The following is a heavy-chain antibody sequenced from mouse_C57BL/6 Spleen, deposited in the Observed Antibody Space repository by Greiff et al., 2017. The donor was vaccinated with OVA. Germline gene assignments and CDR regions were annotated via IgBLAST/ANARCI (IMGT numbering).Heavy chain of an antibody. CDR1: GYTFTSYG. J-gene: IGHJ4*01. D-gene: IGHD1-1*01. Sequence: QVQLKESGAELARPGASVKLSCKASGYTFTSYGISWVKQRTGQGLEWIGEIYPRSGNTYYNEKFKGKATLTADKSSSTAYMELRSLTSEDAAVYNCARREEYYGSLYCAIDYWGQGTSVTVSS. CDR2: IYPRSGNT. CDR3: ARREEYYGSLYCAIDY. V-gene: IGHV1-81*01.